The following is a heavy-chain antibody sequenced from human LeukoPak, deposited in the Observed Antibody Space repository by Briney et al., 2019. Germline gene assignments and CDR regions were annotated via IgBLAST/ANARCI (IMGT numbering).Heavy chain of an antibody. J-gene: IGHJ2*01. Sequence: PGGSLRLSCAASGFTFDDYAMHWVRQGPGKGLEWVSGINWNSDSIDYADSVKGRFTISRDNAKNSLYLQMNSLRPEDTALYYCTKDIGYDRSVLLDLWGRGTLVTVSS. CDR2: INWNSDSI. D-gene: IGHD3-22*01. CDR1: GFTFDDYA. CDR3: TKDIGYDRSVLLDL. V-gene: IGHV3-9*01.